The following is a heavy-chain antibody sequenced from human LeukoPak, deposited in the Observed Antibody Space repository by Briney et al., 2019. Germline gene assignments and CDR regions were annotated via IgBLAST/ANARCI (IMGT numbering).Heavy chain of an antibody. J-gene: IGHJ4*02. CDR3: VSGNNCNY. D-gene: IGHD1-20*01. V-gene: IGHV3-48*01. CDR2: ISSSSSTI. Sequence: GGSLRLSCAASGFTFSSYNMKWVRQAPGKGLECVSYISSSSSTIYYADSVKGRFTISRDNAKNSLYLQMNSLRAEDTAVYYCVSGNNCNYWGQGTLVTVSS. CDR1: GFTFSSYN.